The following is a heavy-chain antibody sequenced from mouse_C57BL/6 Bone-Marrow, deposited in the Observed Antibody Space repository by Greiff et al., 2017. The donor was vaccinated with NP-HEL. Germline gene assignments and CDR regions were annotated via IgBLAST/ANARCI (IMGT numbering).Heavy chain of an antibody. J-gene: IGHJ2*01. V-gene: IGHV1-50*01. Sequence: QVQLQQPGAELVKPGASVKLSCKASGYTFTSYWMQWVKQRPGQGLEWIGEIDPSDSYTNYNQKFKGKATLTVDTSSSTAYLQLSSLTSVDYAVSYRARSYEGYYWGQGTTLTVSS. CDR2: IDPSDSYT. D-gene: IGHD2-3*01. CDR3: ARSYEGYY. CDR1: GYTFTSYW.